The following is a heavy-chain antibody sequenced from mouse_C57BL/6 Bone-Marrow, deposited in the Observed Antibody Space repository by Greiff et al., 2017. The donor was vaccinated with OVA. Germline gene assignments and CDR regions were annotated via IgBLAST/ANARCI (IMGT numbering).Heavy chain of an antibody. CDR3: AREGGYYYGSSAYWYFDV. J-gene: IGHJ1*03. CDR1: GYTFTSYG. Sequence: VQLQQSGAELARPGASVKLSCKASGYTFTSYGISWVKQRTGQGLEWIGEIYPRSGNTYYHEKFKGQATLTADTSSSPAYLALRSLTSEDSAVYCGAREGGYYYGSSAYWYFDVWGTGTTVTGSS. CDR2: IYPRSGNT. V-gene: IGHV1-81*01. D-gene: IGHD1-1*01.